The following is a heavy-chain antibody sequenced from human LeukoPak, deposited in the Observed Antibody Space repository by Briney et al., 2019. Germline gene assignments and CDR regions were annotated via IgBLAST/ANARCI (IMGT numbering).Heavy chain of an antibody. D-gene: IGHD4-17*01. CDR2: INPNSGGT. Sequence: ASVKVSCKASGYTFTGYYMHWVRQAPGQGLEWMGWINPNSGGTNYAQKFQGRVTMTRDTSISTAYMELSRLRSDDTAVYYCARLVDYGDNGDYFDYWGQGTLVAVSS. CDR3: ARLVDYGDNGDYFDY. J-gene: IGHJ4*02. CDR1: GYTFTGYY. V-gene: IGHV1-2*02.